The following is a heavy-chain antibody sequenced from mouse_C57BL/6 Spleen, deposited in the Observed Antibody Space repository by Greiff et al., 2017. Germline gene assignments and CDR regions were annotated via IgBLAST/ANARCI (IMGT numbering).Heavy chain of an antibody. CDR3: ARCPIYYYGSSYGAMDY. V-gene: IGHV1-64*01. Sequence: QVQLQQPGAELVKPGASVKLSCKASGYTFTSYWMHWVKQRPGQGLEWIGMIHPNSGSTNYNQKFKSKATMTIDKSSSTAYMQLSSLTSDDSAVYYCARCPIYYYGSSYGAMDYWGQGTSVTVAS. CDR2: IHPNSGST. J-gene: IGHJ4*01. D-gene: IGHD1-1*01. CDR1: GYTFTSYW.